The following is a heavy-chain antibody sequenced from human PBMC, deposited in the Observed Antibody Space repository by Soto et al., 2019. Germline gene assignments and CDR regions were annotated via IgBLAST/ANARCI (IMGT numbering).Heavy chain of an antibody. V-gene: IGHV4-30-2*01. CDR2: MYHSGST. J-gene: IGHJ4*02. Sequence: IRQPPGKGVEWIGYMYHSGSTYYNPSLKSRLTISVDRSKNQFSLKLSSVTAADTAVYYCARTLVAAFYFDYWGQGTLVTVSS. CDR3: ARTLVAAFYFDY. D-gene: IGHD2-15*01.